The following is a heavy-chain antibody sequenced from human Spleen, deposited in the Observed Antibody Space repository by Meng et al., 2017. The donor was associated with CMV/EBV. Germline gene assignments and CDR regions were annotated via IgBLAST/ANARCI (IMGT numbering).Heavy chain of an antibody. CDR3: ARARRPYSSGWYVDFDL. V-gene: IGHV1-69*05. D-gene: IGHD6-19*01. CDR1: TFSSYA. CDR2: IIPIFGTA. Sequence: TFSSYAISWVRQAPGQGLEWMGGIIPIFGTANYAQKFQGRVTITTDESTSTAYMELSSLRSEDTAVYYCARARRPYSSGWYVDFDLWGRGTLVTVSS. J-gene: IGHJ2*01.